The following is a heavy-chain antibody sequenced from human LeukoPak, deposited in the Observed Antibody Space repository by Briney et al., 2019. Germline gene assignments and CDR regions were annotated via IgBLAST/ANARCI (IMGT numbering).Heavy chain of an antibody. CDR3: ARARLDSSGRFDY. CDR2: IYYGGSN. CDR1: GGSISSYY. V-gene: IGHV4-59*01. J-gene: IGHJ4*02. Sequence: SETLSLTCTVSGGSISSYYWSWIREPPGKGLEWIGYIYYGGSNDYNPSLKSRVTISKDTSKTQFSLRLSSVTAADTAVYYCARARLDSSGRFDYWGQGTLVTVSS. D-gene: IGHD3-22*01.